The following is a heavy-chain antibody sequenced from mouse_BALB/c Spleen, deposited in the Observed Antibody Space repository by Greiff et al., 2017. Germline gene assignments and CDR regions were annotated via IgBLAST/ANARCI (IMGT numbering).Heavy chain of an antibody. D-gene: IGHD4-1*02. CDR3: ARRPTGTFYAMDY. CDR2: IYWDDDK. J-gene: IGHJ4*01. V-gene: IGHV8-12*01. CDR1: GFSLSTSGMG. Sequence: QVTLKVSGPGILQPSQTLSLTCSFSGFSLSTSGMGVSWIRQPSGKGLEWLAHIYWDDDKRYNPSLKSRLTISKDTSRNQVFLKITSVDTADTATYYCARRPTGTFYAMDYWGQGTSVTVSS.